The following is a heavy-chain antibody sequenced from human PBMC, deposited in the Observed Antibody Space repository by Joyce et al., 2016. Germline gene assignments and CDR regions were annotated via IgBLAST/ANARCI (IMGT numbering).Heavy chain of an antibody. D-gene: IGHD3-16*02. V-gene: IGHV2-5*02. CDR3: AHAKASYVWGGYRYTATYNWFDP. CDR2: IYWDDDK. Sequence: QITLKESGPTLVKPTQTLTLTCTFSGFSVSTSGVGVGLIRQPPGKALEWLAIIYWDDDKRYSPSLKSRLTITKDPSKNQVVLAMTNMDPVDTATYYCAHAKASYVWGGYRYTATYNWFDPWGQGTLVTVSS. J-gene: IGHJ5*02. CDR1: GFSVSTSGVG.